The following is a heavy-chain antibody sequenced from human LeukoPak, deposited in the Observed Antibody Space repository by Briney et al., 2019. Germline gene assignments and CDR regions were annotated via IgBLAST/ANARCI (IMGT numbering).Heavy chain of an antibody. CDR3: ARDGYSAIDY. J-gene: IGHJ4*02. Sequence: PSETLSLTCTVSGGSISSSSHYWGWIRQPPGKGLEWIGSIYYIGSTYHNPSLKSRVTISVDTSKKQFSLKLTSVTAADTAVYYCARDGYSAIDYWGQGTLVTVSS. CDR2: IYYIGST. V-gene: IGHV4-39*07. D-gene: IGHD1-26*01. CDR1: GGSISSSSHY.